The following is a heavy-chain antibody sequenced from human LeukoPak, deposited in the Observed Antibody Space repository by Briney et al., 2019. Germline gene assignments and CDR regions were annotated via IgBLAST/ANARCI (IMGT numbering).Heavy chain of an antibody. CDR1: GGTFSSYA. CDR2: IIPIFGTA. J-gene: IGHJ3*02. CDR3: ARSSVRIQLGEEWAFDI. Sequence: SVKVSCKASGGTFSSYAISWVRQAPGQGLEWMGGIIPIFGTANYAQKFQGRVTITADESTSTAYMELSSLRSEDTAVYYCARSSVRIQLGEEWAFDIWGQGTMVTVSS. V-gene: IGHV1-69*13. D-gene: IGHD5-18*01.